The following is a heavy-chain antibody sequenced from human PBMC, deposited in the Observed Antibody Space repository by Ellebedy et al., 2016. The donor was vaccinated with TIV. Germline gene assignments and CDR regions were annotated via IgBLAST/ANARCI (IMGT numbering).Heavy chain of an antibody. CDR1: GYTFTDYY. D-gene: IGHD3-9*01. CDR3: ARDSYDILTGQGSEFGL. J-gene: IGHJ4*02. Sequence: AASVKVSCKASGYTFTDYYTHWVRQAPGQGLEWMGWIHPNSGGTKYAQTFQGRVIMTRDTSISTAYMELSRLRFDDTAVYFCARDSYDILTGQGSEFGLWGQGTLVTVS. V-gene: IGHV1-2*02. CDR2: IHPNSGGT.